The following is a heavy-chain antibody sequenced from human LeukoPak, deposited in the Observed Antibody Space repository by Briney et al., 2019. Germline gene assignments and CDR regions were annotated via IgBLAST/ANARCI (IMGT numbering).Heavy chain of an antibody. CDR2: FDPEDGET. D-gene: IGHD6-6*01. Sequence: GASVKVSCKVSGYTLTELSMRWVRQAPGKGLEWMGGFDPEDGETIYAQKFQGRVTMTEDTSTDTAYMELSSLRSEDTAVYYCATEGRSRGIAAPYGMDVWGQGTTVTVSS. CDR3: ATEGRSRGIAAPYGMDV. V-gene: IGHV1-24*01. CDR1: GYTLTELS. J-gene: IGHJ6*02.